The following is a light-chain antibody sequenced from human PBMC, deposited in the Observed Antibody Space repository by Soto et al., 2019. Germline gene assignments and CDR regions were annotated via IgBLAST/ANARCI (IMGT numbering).Light chain of an antibody. CDR2: EVS. V-gene: IGLV2-8*01. J-gene: IGLJ1*01. Sequence: SALTQPPSASGSPGQSVTISCTGTSSDVGSYNFVSWYQQHPGKAPKLIIYEVSKRPSGVPDRFSGSKSGNTASLTVSGLQAEDEADYYCSSYAGSNNRYVFGTGTKLTVL. CDR3: SSYAGSNNRYV. CDR1: SSDVGSYNF.